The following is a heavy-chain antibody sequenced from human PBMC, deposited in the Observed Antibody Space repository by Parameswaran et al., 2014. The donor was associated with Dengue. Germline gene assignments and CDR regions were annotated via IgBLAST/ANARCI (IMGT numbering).Heavy chain of an antibody. Sequence: SQTLSLTCAVSGGSISSGGYSWSWIRQPPGKGLEWIGYIYHSGSTYYNPSLKSRVTISVDRSKNQFSLKLSSVTAADTTVYYCARGLLWFGELGNFWNYYYGMDVWGQGTTVTVSS. D-gene: IGHD3-10*01. J-gene: IGHJ6*02. CDR2: IYHSGST. CDR1: GGSISSGGYS. V-gene: IGHV4-30-2*01. CDR3: ARGLLWFGELGNFWNYYYGMDV.